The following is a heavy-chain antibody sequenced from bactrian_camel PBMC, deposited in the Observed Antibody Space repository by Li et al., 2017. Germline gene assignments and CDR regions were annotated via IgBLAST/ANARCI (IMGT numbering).Heavy chain of an antibody. D-gene: IGHD4*01. CDR3: AGEGEGGDFEDCRGLSGIPGLGV. V-gene: IGHV3S53*01. Sequence: HVQLVESGGGSVQAGGSLRLPCTVSRYSDISVSFGWFRQAPGKQREGVACIESDGTISYAHFAKGRFTISKDSAKNTLSLQMNSLKPEDTAMYYCAGEGEGGDFEDCRGLSGIPGLGVWGPGTQVTVS. CDR1: RYSDISVS. CDR2: IESDGTI. J-gene: IGHJ4*01.